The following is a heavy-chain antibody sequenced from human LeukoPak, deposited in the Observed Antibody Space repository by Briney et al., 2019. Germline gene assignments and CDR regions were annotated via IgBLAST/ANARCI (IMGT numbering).Heavy chain of an antibody. D-gene: IGHD6-19*01. V-gene: IGHV3-73*01. J-gene: IGHJ4*02. CDR2: IRSKANSYAT. Sequence: GGSLRLSCAASGFTFSGSAMHWVRQASGKGLEWVGRIRSKANSYATAYAASVKGRFTISRDDSKKTAYLQMNSLKTEDTAVYYCTRSTVVAGTDYWGQGTLVTVSS. CDR1: GFTFSGSA. CDR3: TRSTVVAGTDY.